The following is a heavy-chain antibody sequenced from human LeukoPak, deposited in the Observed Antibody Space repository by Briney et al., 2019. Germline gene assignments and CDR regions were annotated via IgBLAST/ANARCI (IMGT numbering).Heavy chain of an antibody. V-gene: IGHV3-74*01. J-gene: IGHJ4*02. CDR3: ARGPHGGFVIIPTEF. CDR1: GFTFTTYW. CDR2: INSDGSIT. D-gene: IGHD3-3*01. Sequence: GGSLRLSCAASGFTFTTYWMHWVRQAPGKGLVWVSHINSDGSITSYADSVKGRFTISRDNAKNTLYLQMNSLRAEDTAVYYCARGPHGGFVIIPTEFWGQGTLVTVSS.